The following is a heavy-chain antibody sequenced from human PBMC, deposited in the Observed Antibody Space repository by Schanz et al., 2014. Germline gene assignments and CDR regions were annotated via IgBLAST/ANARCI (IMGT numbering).Heavy chain of an antibody. CDR3: ASDYNYFETEAP. D-gene: IGHD3-16*01. J-gene: IGHJ5*02. V-gene: IGHV3-21*06. CDR2: ISSSGSSI. CDR1: GFTFNNFN. Sequence: EVQLLESGGGVVQPGRSLRLSCAASGFTFNNFNMNWVRQAPGKGLEWVSSISSSGSSIYYAGSVKGRFTISRDNANNSRFLRMNSLRAEDTAVYYCASDYNYFETEAPWGQGTLVTVSS.